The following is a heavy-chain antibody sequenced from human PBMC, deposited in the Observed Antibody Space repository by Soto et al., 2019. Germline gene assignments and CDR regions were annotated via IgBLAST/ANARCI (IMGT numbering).Heavy chain of an antibody. CDR2: IYYSGST. CDR1: GGSISSGGYY. V-gene: IGHV4-31*03. D-gene: IGHD1-26*01. CDR3: ARDDSGFSGSHCIDYFNY. J-gene: IGHJ4*02. Sequence: SETLSLTCTVSGGSISSGGYYWSWIRQHPGKGLEWIGYIYYSGSTYYNPSLKSRVTISVDTSKNQFSLKLSSVTAADTAVYYCARDDSGFSGSHCIDYFNYWGQGALVTVSS.